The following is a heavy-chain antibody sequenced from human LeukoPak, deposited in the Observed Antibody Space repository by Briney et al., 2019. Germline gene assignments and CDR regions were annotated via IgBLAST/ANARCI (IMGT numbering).Heavy chain of an antibody. Sequence: KTSETLSLTCTVSGGSISSYFWSWIRQPAGKGLEWIGRIYASGNTNYNPSLKSRLTTSIDTSKNQFSLRLSSVTAADTAMYYCARPSLDLWGRGTLVTVSS. J-gene: IGHJ2*01. CDR1: GGSISSYF. CDR3: ARPSLDL. V-gene: IGHV4-4*07. CDR2: IYASGNT.